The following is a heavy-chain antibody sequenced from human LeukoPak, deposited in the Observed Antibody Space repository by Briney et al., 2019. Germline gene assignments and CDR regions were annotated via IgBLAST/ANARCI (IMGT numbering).Heavy chain of an antibody. Sequence: GGSLRLSCAASGFTFSGHSMSWVRQAPGKGLEGVSAISSGGDVTFYADSVKGRFIVSRDQSNNMLSLQMSSLRAEDTALYYCAKHRAPVPGSHPKNPTAYFEDWGQGTLVTVSS. D-gene: IGHD6-19*01. CDR3: AKHRAPVPGSHPKNPTAYFED. V-gene: IGHV3-23*01. CDR2: ISSGGDVT. CDR1: GFTFSGHS. J-gene: IGHJ4*02.